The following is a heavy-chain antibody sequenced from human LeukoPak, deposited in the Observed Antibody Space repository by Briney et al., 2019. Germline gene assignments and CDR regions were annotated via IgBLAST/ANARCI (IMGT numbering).Heavy chain of an antibody. J-gene: IGHJ4*02. Sequence: GESLKISCKGSAYRLTNYWIAWVRQMPGKSLEWMGIIYPGDSDTRYSPSFQGQVTISADKSISTAYLQWSSLKASDTAMYYCARRHGYNYFFDYWGQGALVTVSS. CDR2: IYPGDSDT. CDR1: AYRLTNYW. V-gene: IGHV5-51*01. D-gene: IGHD5-24*01. CDR3: ARRHGYNYFFDY.